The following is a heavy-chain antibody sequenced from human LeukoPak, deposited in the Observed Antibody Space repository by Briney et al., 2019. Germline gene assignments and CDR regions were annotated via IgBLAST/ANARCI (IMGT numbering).Heavy chain of an antibody. D-gene: IGHD6-19*01. CDR2: IYDSGST. V-gene: IGHV4-39*07. CDR3: ARGPTVAVADY. Sequence: SETLSLTCTVSGGSIRSSYYYWGWIRQPPGKGLEWIGSIYDSGSTYYNPSLKSRVTISVDTSKNQFSLKLSSVTAADTAVYFCARGPTVAVADYWGQGTLVTVSS. CDR1: GGSIRSSYYY. J-gene: IGHJ4*02.